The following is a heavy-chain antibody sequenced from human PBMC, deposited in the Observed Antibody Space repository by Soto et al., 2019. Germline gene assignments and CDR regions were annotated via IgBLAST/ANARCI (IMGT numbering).Heavy chain of an antibody. V-gene: IGHV1-69*13. J-gene: IGHJ4*02. CDR2: IIPIFGTA. CDR3: ASLSRGFYDFWSGYSNY. CDR1: GGTFSSYA. D-gene: IGHD3-3*01. Sequence: SVKVSCKASGGTFSSYAISWVRQAPGQGLEWMGGIIPIFGTANYAQKFQGRVTITADESTSTAYMELSSLRSEDTAVYYCASLSRGFYDFWSGYSNYWGQGTLVTVSS.